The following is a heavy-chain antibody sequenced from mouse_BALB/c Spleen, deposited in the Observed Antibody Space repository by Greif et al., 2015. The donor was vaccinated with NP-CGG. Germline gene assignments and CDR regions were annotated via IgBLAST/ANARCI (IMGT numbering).Heavy chain of an antibody. V-gene: IGHV5-6-2*01. D-gene: IGHD2-2*01. CDR2: INSNGGST. Sequence: EVKLMESGGGLVKLGGSLKLSCAASGFTFRSYYMSWVRQTPEKRLELVAAINSNGGSTYYPDTVKGRFTISRDNAKNTLYLQMSSLKSEDTALYYCARHVVTTGGYYFDYWGQGTTLTVSS. CDR3: ARHVVTTGGYYFDY. J-gene: IGHJ2*01. CDR1: GFTFRSYY.